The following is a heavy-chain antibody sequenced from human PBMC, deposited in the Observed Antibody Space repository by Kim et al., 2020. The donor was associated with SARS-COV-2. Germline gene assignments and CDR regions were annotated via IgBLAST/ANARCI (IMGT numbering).Heavy chain of an antibody. CDR1: GFTFSSYS. CDR3: AKDGRFLGWLSRWYYYDSMDV. Sequence: GGSLRLSCAASGFTFSSYSMNWVRQAPGKGLEWVSSISSSSSYTYYADSVKGRFTISRDNAKNTLYLQMNSLRAEDTAVYYCAKDGRFLGWLSRWYYYDSMDVWGKGTTVTVSS. V-gene: IGHV3-21*01. CDR2: ISSSSSYT. J-gene: IGHJ6*03. D-gene: IGHD3-3*01.